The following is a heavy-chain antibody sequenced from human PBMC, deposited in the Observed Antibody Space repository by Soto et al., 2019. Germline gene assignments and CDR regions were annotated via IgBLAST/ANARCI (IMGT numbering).Heavy chain of an antibody. J-gene: IGHJ4*02. V-gene: IGHV5-10-1*01. D-gene: IGHD6-13*01. Sequence: GESLKISCNGSGYSFTIYCISLVLQMPGKGLEWMGRIDPSDSYTNYSPSFQGHVTISADKSISTAYLQWSSLKASDTAMYYCAWIGYSSSWYHYFDYCGQGTLVTFSS. CDR1: GYSFTIYC. CDR3: AWIGYSSSWYHYFDY. CDR2: IDPSDSYT.